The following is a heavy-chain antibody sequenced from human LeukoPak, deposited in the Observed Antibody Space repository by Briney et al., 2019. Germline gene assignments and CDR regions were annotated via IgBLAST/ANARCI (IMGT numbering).Heavy chain of an antibody. V-gene: IGHV4-39*01. CDR1: GGSISSSSYY. J-gene: IGHJ4*02. CDR2: IYYSGST. D-gene: IGHD4/OR15-4a*01. Sequence: SETLSLTCTVSGGSISSSSYYWGWIRQPPGKGLEWIGSIYYSGSTYYNPSLKSRVTISVDTSKNQFSLKLSSVTAADTAVYYCASIHPPGGWLSGDGAYWGQGTLVTVSS. CDR3: ASIHPPGGWLSGDGAY.